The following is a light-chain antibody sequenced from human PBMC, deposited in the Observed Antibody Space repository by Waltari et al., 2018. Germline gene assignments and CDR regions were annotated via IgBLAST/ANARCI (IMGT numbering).Light chain of an antibody. CDR1: QSVSAN. CDR3: QQYNSWPRT. V-gene: IGKV3-15*01. J-gene: IGKJ1*01. Sequence: EVVMTQSPATLSVPPGERATLSCRASQSVSANLAWYQQKPGQAPRLLMYGASTRATDIPTRSSGSVSGAEFTLTINSLQSEDFGVYYCQQYNSWPRTFGQGTKVEI. CDR2: GAS.